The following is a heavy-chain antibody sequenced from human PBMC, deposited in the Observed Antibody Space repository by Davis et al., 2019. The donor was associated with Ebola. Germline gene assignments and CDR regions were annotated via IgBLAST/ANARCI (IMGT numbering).Heavy chain of an antibody. CDR2: INHSGSI. Sequence: MPSETLSLTCAVYGGSFSSYYWSWIRQPPGKGLEWIGEINHSGSIKYNPSLKSRVTISVDTSKNQFSLKLSSVTAADAAVYYCARELTILRGVIPWLDPWGQGTLVTVSS. J-gene: IGHJ5*02. CDR3: ARELTILRGVIPWLDP. V-gene: IGHV4-34*01. D-gene: IGHD3-10*01. CDR1: GGSFSSYY.